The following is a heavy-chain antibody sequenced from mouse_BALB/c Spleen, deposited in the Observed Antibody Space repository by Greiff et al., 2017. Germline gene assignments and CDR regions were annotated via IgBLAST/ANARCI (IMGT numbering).Heavy chain of an antibody. CDR3: ARSRGYFDY. CDR1: GYSFTGYF. V-gene: IGHV1-20*02. CDR2: INPYNGDT. J-gene: IGHJ2*01. Sequence: EVMLVESGPELVKPGASVKISCKASGYSFTGYFMNWVMQSHGKSLEWIGRINPYNGDTFYNQKFKGKATLTVDKSSSTAHMELRSLASEDSAVYYCARSRGYFDYWGQGTTLTVSS.